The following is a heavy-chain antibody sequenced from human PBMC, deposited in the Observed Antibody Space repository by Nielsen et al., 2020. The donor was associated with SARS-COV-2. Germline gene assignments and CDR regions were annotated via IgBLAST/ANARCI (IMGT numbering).Heavy chain of an antibody. CDR2: ISGSGGST. Sequence: GESLKISCAASGFTFSSYAMSWVRQAPGKGLEWVSAISGSGGSTYYADSVKGRFTISRDNSKNTLYLQMNSLRAEDTALYYCAKDNSLQPQYYFDYWGQGTLVTVSS. D-gene: IGHD3-16*02. J-gene: IGHJ4*02. CDR3: AKDNSLQPQYYFDY. CDR1: GFTFSSYA. V-gene: IGHV3-23*01.